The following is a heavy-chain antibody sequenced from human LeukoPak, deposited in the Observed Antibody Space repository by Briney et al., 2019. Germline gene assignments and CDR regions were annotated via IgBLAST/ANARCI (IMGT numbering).Heavy chain of an antibody. J-gene: IGHJ4*02. V-gene: IGHV3-9*01. CDR3: AKASRSRPTLLYFDY. CDR2: ISWNSGSI. CDR1: GFTFDDYA. Sequence: GGSLRLSCAASGFTFDDYAMHWVRHAPGKGLEWVSGISWNSGSIGYADSVKGRFTISRDNAKNSLYLQMNSLRAEDTALYYCAKASRSRPTLLYFDYWGQGTLVTVSS. D-gene: IGHD6-6*01.